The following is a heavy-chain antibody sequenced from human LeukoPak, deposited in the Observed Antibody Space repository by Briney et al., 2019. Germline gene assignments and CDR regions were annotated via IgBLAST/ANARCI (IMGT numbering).Heavy chain of an antibody. V-gene: IGHV4-30-2*01. CDR2: IYHSGST. CDR1: GGSISSGGYY. J-gene: IGHJ3*02. CDR3: ARVYYYGSGRDGSAFDI. Sequence: TLSLTCTVSGGSISSGGYYWSWIRQPPGKGLEWIGYIYHSGSTYYNPSLKSRVTISVDRSKNQFSLKLSSVTAADTAVYYCARVYYYGSGRDGSAFDIWGQGTMVTVSS. D-gene: IGHD3-10*01.